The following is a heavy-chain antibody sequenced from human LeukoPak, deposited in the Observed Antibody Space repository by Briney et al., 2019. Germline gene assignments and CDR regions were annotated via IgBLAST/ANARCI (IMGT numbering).Heavy chain of an antibody. V-gene: IGHV4-34*01. CDR3: ARGTWIQPVYYFDY. CDR1: GGSFSGYY. Sequence: PSETLSLTCAVYGGSFSGYYWSWIRQPPGKGLEWIGEINHSGSTNYNPSLKSRVTISVDTSKNQFSLKLSSVTAADTAVYYCARGTWIQPVYYFDYWGQGTLVTVSS. J-gene: IGHJ4*02. D-gene: IGHD5-18*01. CDR2: INHSGST.